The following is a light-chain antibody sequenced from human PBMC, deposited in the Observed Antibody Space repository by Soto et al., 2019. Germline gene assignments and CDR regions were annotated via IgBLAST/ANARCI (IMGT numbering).Light chain of an antibody. CDR2: ATS. Sequence: DIQLTQSPSFLSASVGDRVTITCRASQGINSYLAWYQQTPGKAPKLLIYATSTLQTGVPSRFSGSGSGTEFTLTISSLQPEDFATYYCQQFNSYPLLFTFGPGTRVEI. J-gene: IGKJ3*01. V-gene: IGKV1-9*01. CDR1: QGINSY. CDR3: QQFNSYPLLFT.